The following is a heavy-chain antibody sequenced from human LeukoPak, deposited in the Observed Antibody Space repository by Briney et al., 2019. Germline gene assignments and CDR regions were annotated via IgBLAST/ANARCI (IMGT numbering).Heavy chain of an antibody. V-gene: IGHV4-4*02. CDR1: GGSISSSNW. CDR2: IYHSGST. J-gene: IGHJ6*02. D-gene: IGHD3-10*01. CDR3: ARDPRLLWFGKNPPSWGMDV. Sequence: ASETLSLTCAVSGGSISSSNWWSWVRQPPGKGLEWIGEIYHSGSTNYNPSLKSRVTISVDTSKNQFSLKLSSVTAADTAVYYCARDPRLLWFGKNPPSWGMDVWGQGTTVTVSS.